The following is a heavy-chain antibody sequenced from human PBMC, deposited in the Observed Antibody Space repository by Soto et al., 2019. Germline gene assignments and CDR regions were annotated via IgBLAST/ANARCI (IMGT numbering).Heavy chain of an antibody. Sequence: QITLKESGPTLVKPTETLTLTCTFSGFSLSTTGVAVGWIRQPPGKALEWLALIYWDADKRYSPSLKTRLTIAKDTSKNQLVLTMTNMDPVDTATYYCEFFPRAFSSSWSNDVDPGGQGTLVTVSS. V-gene: IGHV2-5*02. D-gene: IGHD6-13*01. CDR1: GFSLSTTGVA. CDR2: IYWDADK. CDR3: EFFPRAFSSSWSNDVDP. J-gene: IGHJ5*02.